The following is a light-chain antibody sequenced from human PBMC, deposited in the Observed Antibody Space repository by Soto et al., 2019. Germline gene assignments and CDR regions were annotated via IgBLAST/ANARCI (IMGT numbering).Light chain of an antibody. J-gene: IGLJ1*01. CDR2: DVN. Sequence: QSVLTQPASVSGSPGQSITISCTGTSSDVGGYDYVSWYQQLPGKAPKLLIYDVNNRPSGVSYRFSGSKSGNTASRTIAGLQAEDEADYDFSSYTGSSTFVFGTGTKLTVL. CDR1: SSDVGGYDY. V-gene: IGLV2-14*01. CDR3: SSYTGSSTFV.